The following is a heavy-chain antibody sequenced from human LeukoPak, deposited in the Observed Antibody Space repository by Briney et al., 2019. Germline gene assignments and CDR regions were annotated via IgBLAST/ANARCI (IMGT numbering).Heavy chain of an antibody. CDR3: ARTGSYDTNGLDS. CDR2: IYYSGRT. Sequence: SETLSLTCTVSGGSISSYYWTRIRQPPGKGLEWIGFIYYSGRTNYNPSLKSRVTILVDTSKNQFSLRLSSVTAADTAVYYCARTGSYDTNGLDSWGQGTLVIVSS. CDR1: GGSISSYY. V-gene: IGHV4-59*08. D-gene: IGHD2-8*01. J-gene: IGHJ4*02.